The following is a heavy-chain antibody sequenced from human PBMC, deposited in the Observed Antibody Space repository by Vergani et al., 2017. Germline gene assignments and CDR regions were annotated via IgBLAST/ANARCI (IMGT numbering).Heavy chain of an antibody. D-gene: IGHD3-3*01. J-gene: IGHJ4*02. CDR1: GYTFTGYY. CDR3: ARLITIFGVVGSGDY. Sequence: QVQLVQSGAEVKKPGASVKVSCKASGYTFTGYYMHWVRQAPGQGLEWMGWINPNSCGTNYAQKFQGRVTMTRDTSISTAYMELSRLRSDDTAVYYCARLITIFGVVGSGDYWGQGTLVTVSS. CDR2: INPNSCGT. V-gene: IGHV1-2*02.